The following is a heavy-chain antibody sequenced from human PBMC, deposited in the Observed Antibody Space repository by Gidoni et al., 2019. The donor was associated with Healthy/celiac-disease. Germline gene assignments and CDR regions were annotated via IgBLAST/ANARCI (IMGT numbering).Heavy chain of an antibody. CDR1: GFTFSSYG. CDR2: IRYDGSNK. Sequence: QVQLVESGGGVVQPGGSLRLSCAASGFTFSSYGMHWVRQAPGKGLEWVAFIRYDGSNKYYADSVKGRFTISRDNSKNTLYLQMNSLRAEDTAVYYCAKDAYCSSTSCYKGAYYYYYYMDVWGKGTTVTVSS. J-gene: IGHJ6*03. V-gene: IGHV3-30*02. CDR3: AKDAYCSSTSCYKGAYYYYYYMDV. D-gene: IGHD2-2*02.